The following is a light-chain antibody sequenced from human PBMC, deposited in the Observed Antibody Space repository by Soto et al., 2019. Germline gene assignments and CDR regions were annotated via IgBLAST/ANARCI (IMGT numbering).Light chain of an antibody. CDR2: SDN. CDR3: GAWDDSLHGVV. CDR1: SYNIGSRT. J-gene: IGLJ2*01. V-gene: IGLV1-44*01. Sequence: QSVLTQPPSASGTPGQRVTISCSGSSYNIGSRTVNWYQQLPGTAPKLLIYSDNQRPSGVPDRFFGSKSGTSASLAIYRLHSDDEADYYCGAWDDSLHGVVFGGGTKVTVL.